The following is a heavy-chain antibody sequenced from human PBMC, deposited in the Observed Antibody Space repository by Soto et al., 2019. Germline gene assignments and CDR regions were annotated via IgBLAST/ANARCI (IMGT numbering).Heavy chain of an antibody. D-gene: IGHD3-9*01. J-gene: IGHJ5*02. Sequence: SETLSITCTFSGGSISSYYWSLIRQPPGKGLEWIGYIAYSGDTYYNPSLRSRVTISADTSENKFSLTLKSVTAADTAVYFCARDFERSAIAPWGQGTSVTVSS. CDR1: GGSISSYY. V-gene: IGHV4-59*12. CDR3: ARDFERSAIAP. CDR2: IAYSGDT.